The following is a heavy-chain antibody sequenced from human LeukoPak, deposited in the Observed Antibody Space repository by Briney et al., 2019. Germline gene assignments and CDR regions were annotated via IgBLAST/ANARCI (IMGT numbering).Heavy chain of an antibody. V-gene: IGHV3-7*01. CDR2: INQDGTEK. CDR3: AKLAKYFYGSETYFFFEH. J-gene: IGHJ4*02. CDR1: GFSFTTYW. Sequence: QSGESLRVSCAASGFSFTTYWMGWVRQAPGKGLEWVANINQDGTEKYYVDSVKGRFTISRDNAKNSLYLQMNSLRVKDTAVYYCAKLAKYFYGSETYFFFEHWGQGTPVTASS. D-gene: IGHD3-10*01.